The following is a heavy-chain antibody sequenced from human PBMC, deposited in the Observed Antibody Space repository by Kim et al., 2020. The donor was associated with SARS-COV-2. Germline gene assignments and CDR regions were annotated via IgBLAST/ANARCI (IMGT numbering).Heavy chain of an antibody. CDR3: ARRVWFGEKGGWFDP. CDR2: IIPIFGTA. V-gene: IGHV1-69*13. J-gene: IGHJ5*02. Sequence: SVKVSCKASGGTFSSYAISWVRQAPGQGLEWMGGIIPIFGTANYAQKFQGRVTITADESTSTAYMELSSLRSEDTAVYYCARRVWFGEKGGWFDPWGQGTLVTVSS. D-gene: IGHD3-10*01. CDR1: GGTFSSYA.